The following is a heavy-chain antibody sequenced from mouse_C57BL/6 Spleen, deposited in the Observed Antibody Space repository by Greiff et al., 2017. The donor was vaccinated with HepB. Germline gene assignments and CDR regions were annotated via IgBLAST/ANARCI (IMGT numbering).Heavy chain of an antibody. CDR2: IYPGDGDT. V-gene: IGHV1-82*01. CDR1: GYAFSSSW. D-gene: IGHD1-1*01. Sequence: VQLQESGPELVKPGASVKISCKASGYAFSSSWMNWVKQRPGKGLEWIGRIYPGDGDTNYNGKFKGKATLTADKSSSTAYMQLSSLTSEDSAVYFCATHYYGSSAYYAMDYWGQGTSVTVSS. CDR3: ATHYYGSSAYYAMDY. J-gene: IGHJ4*01.